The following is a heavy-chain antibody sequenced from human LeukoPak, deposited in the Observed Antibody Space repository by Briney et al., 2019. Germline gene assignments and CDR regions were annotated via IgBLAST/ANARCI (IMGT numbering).Heavy chain of an antibody. CDR2: INPNSGGT. V-gene: IGHV1-2*06. CDR1: GYTFTGYY. J-gene: IGHJ4*02. Sequence: ASVKVSCKASGYTFTGYYMHCVRQAPGQGLEWMGRINPNSGGTNYAQKFQGRVTMTRDTSISTAYMELSRLRSDDTAVYYCARNAHYYGSGSRGYFDYWGQGTLVTVSS. D-gene: IGHD3-10*01. CDR3: ARNAHYYGSGSRGYFDY.